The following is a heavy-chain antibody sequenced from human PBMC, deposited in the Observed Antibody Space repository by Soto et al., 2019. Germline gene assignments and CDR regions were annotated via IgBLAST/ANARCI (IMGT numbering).Heavy chain of an antibody. J-gene: IGHJ3*02. CDR1: GGSISSGGYY. V-gene: IGHV4-31*03. Sequence: QVQLQESGPGLVKPSQTLSLTCTVSGGSISSGGYYWSWIRQHPGKGLEWIGYIYYSGSTDYNASLQSRVTISVDTSKNQFSLKLSSVTAADTAVYYCARELRPDPGAFDIWGHVTMVTVSS. CDR3: ARELRPDPGAFDI. CDR2: IYYSGST.